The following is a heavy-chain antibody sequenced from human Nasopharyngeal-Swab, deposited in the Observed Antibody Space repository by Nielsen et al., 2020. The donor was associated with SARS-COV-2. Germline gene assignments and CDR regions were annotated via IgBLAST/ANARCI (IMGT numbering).Heavy chain of an antibody. CDR3: ARDGLEGGNYYYYYGMDV. Sequence: WVRQAPGQGLEWMGWISAYNGNTNYAQKLQGRVTMTTDTSTSTAYMELRSLRSDDTAVYYCARDGLEGGNYYYYYGMDVWGQGTTVTVSS. J-gene: IGHJ6*02. V-gene: IGHV1-18*01. D-gene: IGHD3-16*01. CDR2: ISAYNGNT.